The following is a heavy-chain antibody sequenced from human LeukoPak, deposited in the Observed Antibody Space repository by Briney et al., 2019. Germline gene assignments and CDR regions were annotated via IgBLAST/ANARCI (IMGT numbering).Heavy chain of an antibody. CDR1: GFTFSSYA. CDR2: ISYDGSNK. D-gene: IGHD3-22*01. CDR3: ARDAYYYDSSGYLMVERDLDY. J-gene: IGHJ4*02. V-gene: IGHV3-30*04. Sequence: QSGGSLRLSCAASGFTFSSYAMHWVRQAPGKGLEWVAVISYDGSNKYYADSVKGRFTISRDNSKNTLYLQMNSLRAENTAVYYCARDAYYYDSSGYLMVERDLDYWGQGTLVTVSS.